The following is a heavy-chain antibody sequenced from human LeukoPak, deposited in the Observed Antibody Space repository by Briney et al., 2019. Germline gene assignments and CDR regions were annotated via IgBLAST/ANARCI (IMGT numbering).Heavy chain of an antibody. Sequence: GGSLRLSCAASGFTFSDYSMNWVRQAPGKGPEWVSAIGGRGGSTYYADSLGGRFTISRDNSKDMLYLQMNSLKVEDTATYYCGKEGGAWGQGTKVTVSS. CDR2: IGGRGGST. D-gene: IGHD3-16*01. CDR3: GKEGGA. CDR1: GFTFSDYS. V-gene: IGHV3-23*01. J-gene: IGHJ5*02.